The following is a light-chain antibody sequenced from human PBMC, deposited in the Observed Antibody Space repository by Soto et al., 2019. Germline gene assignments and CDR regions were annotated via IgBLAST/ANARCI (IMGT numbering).Light chain of an antibody. V-gene: IGLV2-8*01. CDR3: SSYAGSNFNV. CDR2: EVS. CDR1: SSDVGGYNF. J-gene: IGLJ1*01. Sequence: QSVLTQPPYASGSPWQSVTISCTGTSSDVGGYNFVSWYQQHPGKAPKLIIYEVSERPSGVPDRFSGSKAGNTAYLTVSGLQADDEADYYCSSYAGSNFNVFGIGTRSPS.